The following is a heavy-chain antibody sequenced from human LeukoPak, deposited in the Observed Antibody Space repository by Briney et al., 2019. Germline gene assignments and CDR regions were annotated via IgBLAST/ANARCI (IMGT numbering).Heavy chain of an antibody. CDR2: LYYSGST. Sequence: PSETLSLTCTVSGGSISGYYWSWIRQSPGKGLEWIGYLYYSGSTHYNPSLNSRVTISVDTSKNQFSLKLTSVTAADTAIYYCARDIKRTNWLGQDDAFDVWGHGTLVTVSS. CDR1: GGSISGYY. V-gene: IGHV4-59*01. J-gene: IGHJ3*01. CDR3: ARDIKRTNWLGQDDAFDV. D-gene: IGHD7-27*01.